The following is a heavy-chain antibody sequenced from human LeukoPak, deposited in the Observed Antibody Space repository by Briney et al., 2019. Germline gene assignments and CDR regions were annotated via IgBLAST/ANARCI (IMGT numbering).Heavy chain of an antibody. Sequence: ASVKVSCKASGYTFTSYDINWVRQATGQGLEWMGWMNPNSGNTGYAQKFQGRVTMTRNTSISTAYMELSSLRSEDTAVYYCARVGCSGGSCYSVYYYYYGMDVWGQGTTVTVSS. CDR1: GYTFTSYD. D-gene: IGHD2-15*01. J-gene: IGHJ6*02. CDR2: MNPNSGNT. CDR3: ARVGCSGGSCYSVYYYYYGMDV. V-gene: IGHV1-8*01.